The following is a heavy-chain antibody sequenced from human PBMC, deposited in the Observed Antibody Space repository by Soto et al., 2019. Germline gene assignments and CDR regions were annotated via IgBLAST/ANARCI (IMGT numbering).Heavy chain of an antibody. J-gene: IGHJ4*02. V-gene: IGHV1-46*01. Sequence: GASVKVSCKASGYTFTSYGISWVRQAPGQGLEWMGIISPSGGSTTYAQNFQGRVTMTRDTSTSTVYMELSSLRSEDTAIYYCAVSYSDFDYWGQGTLVTVSS. CDR2: ISPSGGST. D-gene: IGHD4-4*01. CDR3: AVSYSDFDY. CDR1: GYTFTSYG.